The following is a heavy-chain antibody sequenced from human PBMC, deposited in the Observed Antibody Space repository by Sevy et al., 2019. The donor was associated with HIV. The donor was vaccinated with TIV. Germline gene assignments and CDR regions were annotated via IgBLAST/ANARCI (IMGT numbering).Heavy chain of an antibody. D-gene: IGHD6-19*01. CDR1: GITFSESL. V-gene: IGHV3-7*01. CDR3: ARVFSGSAPGFDY. Sequence: GGSLRLSCASSGITFSESLMSWVRQAPGKGLEWVASIKQDGSQKYYVDSVKGRFSISRDNAKNSRYLQMNSLGGDDTALYYCARVFSGSAPGFDYWGQGTLVTVSS. J-gene: IGHJ4*02. CDR2: IKQDGSQK.